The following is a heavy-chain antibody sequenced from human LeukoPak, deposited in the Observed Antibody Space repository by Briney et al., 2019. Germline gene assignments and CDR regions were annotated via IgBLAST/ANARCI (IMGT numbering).Heavy chain of an antibody. J-gene: IGHJ6*03. CDR2: ISGSGGST. V-gene: IGHV3-23*01. CDR1: GFTFSSYG. Sequence: GGSLRLSCAASGFTFSSYGMSWVRQAPGKGLEWVSAISGSGGSTYYAGSVKGRFTISRDNSKNTLYLQMNSLRAEDTAVYYCAKDGSASYYYYMDVWGKGTTVTISS. CDR3: AKDGSASYYYYMDV.